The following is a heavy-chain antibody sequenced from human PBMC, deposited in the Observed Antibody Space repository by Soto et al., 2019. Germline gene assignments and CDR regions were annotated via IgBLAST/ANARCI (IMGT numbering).Heavy chain of an antibody. CDR2: LSYTGST. D-gene: IGHD3-16*02. Sequence: QVQLQESGPGLVKPSETLSLTCTVSGDSISTYHWTWIRQPPGMGLEWIGQLSYTGSTNYNPSLQGRLTISLDTSLNQFFLILGSVTAADTAVYYCARASTLHLGELSLDYWGQGTLVTVSS. V-gene: IGHV4-59*01. CDR3: ARASTLHLGELSLDY. CDR1: GDSISTYH. J-gene: IGHJ4*02.